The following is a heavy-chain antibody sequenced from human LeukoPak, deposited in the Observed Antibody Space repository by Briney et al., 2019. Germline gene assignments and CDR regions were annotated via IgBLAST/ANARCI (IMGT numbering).Heavy chain of an antibody. CDR1: EFTFSSYE. CDR2: ISSSGSTI. V-gene: IGHV3-48*03. D-gene: IGHD5-18*01. CDR3: ARRLLLPGLTDFFDY. J-gene: IGHJ4*02. Sequence: PGGSLRLSCVASEFTFSSYEMNWVRQAPGKGLEWVSYISSSGSTIYYADSVKGRFTASRDNAKNSLYLQMNSLRAEDTAVYYCARRLLLPGLTDFFDYWGQGTLVTVSS.